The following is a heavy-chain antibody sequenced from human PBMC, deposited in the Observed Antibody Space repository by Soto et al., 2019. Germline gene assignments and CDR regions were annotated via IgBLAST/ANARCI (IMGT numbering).Heavy chain of an antibody. Sequence: TETLSLTCTVSGGSISSSSYYWGWIRQPPGKGLEWIGSIYYSGSTYYNPSLKSRVTISVDTSKNQFSLKLSSVTAADTAVYYCARQDGYNNGVIDYWGQGTLVTVSS. CDR1: GGSISSSSYY. V-gene: IGHV4-39*01. J-gene: IGHJ4*02. CDR2: IYYSGST. D-gene: IGHD4-4*01. CDR3: ARQDGYNNGVIDY.